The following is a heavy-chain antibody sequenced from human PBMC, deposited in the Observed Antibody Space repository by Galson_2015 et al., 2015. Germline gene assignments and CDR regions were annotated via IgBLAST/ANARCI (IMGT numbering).Heavy chain of an antibody. CDR2: ISSNGGST. CDR1: GFTFSSYA. CDR3: ARRDEAAGMGFDY. D-gene: IGHD6-13*01. Sequence: SLRLSCAASGFTFSSYAMHWVRQAPGKGLEYVSAISSNGGSTYYANSVKGRFTISRDNSKNTLCLQMGSLRAEDMAVYYCARRDEAAGMGFDYWGQGTLVTVSS. J-gene: IGHJ4*02. V-gene: IGHV3-64*01.